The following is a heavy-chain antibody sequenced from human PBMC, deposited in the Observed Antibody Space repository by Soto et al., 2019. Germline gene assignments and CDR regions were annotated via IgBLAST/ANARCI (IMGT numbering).Heavy chain of an antibody. CDR1: GFTFSNAW. J-gene: IGHJ3*02. CDR3: TTDPPLLRYFDWLLGFYAFDI. V-gene: IGHV3-15*01. Sequence: GGSLRLSCAASGFTFSNAWMSWVRQAPGKGLEWVGRIKSKTDGGTTDYAAPVKGRFTISRDDSKNTLYLQMNSLKTEDTAVYYCTTDPPLLRYFDWLLGFYAFDIWGQGTMVTVSS. CDR2: IKSKTDGGTT. D-gene: IGHD3-9*01.